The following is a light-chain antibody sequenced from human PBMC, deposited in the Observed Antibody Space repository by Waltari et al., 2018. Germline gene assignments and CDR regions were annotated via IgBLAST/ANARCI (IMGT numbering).Light chain of an antibody. J-gene: IGLJ3*02. CDR3: QSYDATTQV. Sequence: ISLSHVQWYRQRPGSAPTTLIYQDYRRPSGVPDRFSGYIAISSNSASLTIARLEPEDEADYYCQSYDATTQVFGGGTKLTVL. CDR1: ISLSH. CDR2: QDY. V-gene: IGLV6-57*02.